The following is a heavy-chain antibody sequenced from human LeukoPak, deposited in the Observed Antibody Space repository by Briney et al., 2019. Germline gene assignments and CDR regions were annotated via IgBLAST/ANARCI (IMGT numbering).Heavy chain of an antibody. D-gene: IGHD3-16*01. J-gene: IGHJ4*02. Sequence: SETLSLTCTVSGYSISSGYYWGWIRQPPGKGLEWIGSIYHSGSTYYNPSLKSRVTISVDTSKNQFSLKLSSVTAADTAVYYCARDLGMITFVGAHFDYWGQGTLVTVSS. CDR3: ARDLGMITFVGAHFDY. CDR2: IYHSGST. CDR1: GYSISSGYY. V-gene: IGHV4-38-2*02.